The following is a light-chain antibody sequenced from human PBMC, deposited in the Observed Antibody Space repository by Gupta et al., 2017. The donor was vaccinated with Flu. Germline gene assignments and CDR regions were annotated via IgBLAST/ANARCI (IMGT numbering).Light chain of an antibody. Sequence: QSVLTQPPSASGTPGQRVTISCSGSDSNIGSNTVNWYQQLPGAAPNLLIYDNDKRPCGAPAPFSASNSATSAALAISVLPAAEEAAYYCYAWDDSRNGRWVFGGGTKLTVL. CDR3: YAWDDSRNGRWV. CDR2: DND. J-gene: IGLJ3*02. V-gene: IGLV1-44*01. CDR1: DSNIGSNT.